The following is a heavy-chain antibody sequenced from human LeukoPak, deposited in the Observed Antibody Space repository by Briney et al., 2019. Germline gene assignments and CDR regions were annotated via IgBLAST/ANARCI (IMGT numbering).Heavy chain of an antibody. CDR1: GGSMSNYY. J-gene: IGHJ5*02. Sequence: SETLSLTCTVSGGSMSNYYWSWIRQPPGKGLEWIGYIFYSGSAYSNPSFKNRVTILVDTSKNQFSLRLTSVSTADTAVYYCARYKQTTVTKTGGFDPWGQGTLVIVSS. CDR2: IFYSGSA. D-gene: IGHD4-17*01. V-gene: IGHV4-59*01. CDR3: ARYKQTTVTKTGGFDP.